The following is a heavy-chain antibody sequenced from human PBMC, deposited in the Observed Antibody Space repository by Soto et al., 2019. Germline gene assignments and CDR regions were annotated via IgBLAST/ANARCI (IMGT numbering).Heavy chain of an antibody. CDR3: ASSDTAMVRDYYYGMDV. Sequence: GASVKVSCKASGGTFSSYAISWVRQAPGQGLEWMGGIIPIFGTANYAQKFQGRVTITADESTSTAYMELSSLRSEDTAVYYCASSDTAMVRDYYYGMDVWGQGTTVTVSS. D-gene: IGHD5-18*01. CDR1: GGTFSSYA. J-gene: IGHJ6*02. V-gene: IGHV1-69*13. CDR2: IIPIFGTA.